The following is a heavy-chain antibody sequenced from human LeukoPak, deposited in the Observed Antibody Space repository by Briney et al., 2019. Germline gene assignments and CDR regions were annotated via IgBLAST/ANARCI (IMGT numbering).Heavy chain of an antibody. Sequence: GGSLRLSCAASGFIFRSYGMHWVRQAPGSGLEWVAFIRYDGENKDYVDSVKGRFTISRDNSKNTLYLQMNSLRAEDTAVYYCARRAGAYSHPYDYWGQGTLVTVSS. J-gene: IGHJ4*02. D-gene: IGHD4/OR15-4a*01. CDR2: IRYDGENK. CDR3: ARRAGAYSHPYDY. V-gene: IGHV3-30*02. CDR1: GFIFRSYG.